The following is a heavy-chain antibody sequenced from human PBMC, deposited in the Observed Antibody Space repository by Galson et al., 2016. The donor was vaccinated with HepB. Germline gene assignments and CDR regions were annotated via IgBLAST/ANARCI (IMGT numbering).Heavy chain of an antibody. V-gene: IGHV3-53*01. CDR2: IYSGGAT. D-gene: IGHD1-26*01. J-gene: IGHJ6*03. CDR1: GFTVSNYY. Sequence: SLRLSCAASGFTVSNYYMSWVRQAPGKGLEWVSIIYSGGATYYADSVKGRFTISRDNSKNTLYLQLKSLRAEDTAVYYCARDGSGSYYYYYMDVWGKGTTVTASS. CDR3: ARDGSGSYYYYYMDV.